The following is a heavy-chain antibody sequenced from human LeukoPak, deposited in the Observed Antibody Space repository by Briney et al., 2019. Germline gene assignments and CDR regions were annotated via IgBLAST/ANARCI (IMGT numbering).Heavy chain of an antibody. CDR1: GGPIRSFY. CDR2: IYYSGNT. J-gene: IGHJ3*02. D-gene: IGHD2-15*01. CDR3: ARRIPGSSVFAFDI. V-gene: IGHV4-59*01. Sequence: SETLSLTCTVSGGPIRSFYWSWIRQSPEKGLEWIGYIYYSGNTNYNPSLKSRVTISADTSKNQFSLKLRSVTAADTAVYYCARRIPGSSVFAFDIWDQGTMVTVSS.